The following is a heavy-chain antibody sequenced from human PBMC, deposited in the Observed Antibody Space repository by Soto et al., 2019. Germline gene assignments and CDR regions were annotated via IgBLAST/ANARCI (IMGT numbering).Heavy chain of an antibody. CDR2: IYYSGST. Sequence: QLQLQESGPGLVKPSETLSLTCTVSGGSISSSSFHWGWIRQPPGKGLEWIGSIYYSGSTYYSPSTKSRIPISVHTSKNQFSLKLSSVTAADTAVYYCARRERAAGTDWWFDPWGQGTLVTVSS. CDR3: ARRERAAGTDWWFDP. J-gene: IGHJ5*02. D-gene: IGHD6-13*01. V-gene: IGHV4-39*01. CDR1: GGSISSSSFH.